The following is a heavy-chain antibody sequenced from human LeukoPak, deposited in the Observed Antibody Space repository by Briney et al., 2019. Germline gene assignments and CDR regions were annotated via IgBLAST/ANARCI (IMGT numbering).Heavy chain of an antibody. D-gene: IGHD3-3*01. J-gene: IGHJ6*02. Sequence: TGGSLRLSCAASGFIFSSYEMNWVRQAPGRGLEWVSYISSSGSSIYYADSVKGRFTISRDNAKNSLYLQMNSLRAEDTAVYYCARENTIFGVVITEDYYCGMDVWGLGTTVTV. V-gene: IGHV3-48*03. CDR3: ARENTIFGVVITEDYYCGMDV. CDR2: ISSSGSSI. CDR1: GFIFSSYE.